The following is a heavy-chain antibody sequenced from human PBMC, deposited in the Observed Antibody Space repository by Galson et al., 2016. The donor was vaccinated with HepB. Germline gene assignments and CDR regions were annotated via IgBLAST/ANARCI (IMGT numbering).Heavy chain of an antibody. CDR2: IKSKTDGGTT. D-gene: IGHD2/OR15-2a*01. Sequence: SLRLSCAASGFTFSNAWMSWVRQAPGKGLEWVGRIKSKTDGGTTDSAAPVKGRFTISRDDSKNTLYLQMNRLKMEDTAVYYCTTFYDPEIDYWGQGTLVTVSS. J-gene: IGHJ4*02. V-gene: IGHV3-15*01. CDR1: GFTFSNAW. CDR3: TTFYDPEIDY.